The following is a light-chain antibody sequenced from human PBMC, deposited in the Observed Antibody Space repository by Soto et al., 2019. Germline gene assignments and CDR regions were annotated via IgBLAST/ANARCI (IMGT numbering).Light chain of an antibody. Sequence: EIVLTQSPGTLSLSPGERAALSCRASQSVSSSYLAWYQQKPGQAPRLLIYGASSRATGIPDRFSGSGSGTDFTLTISRLEPEDFAVYYCQQYGSFFGQGTRWRLN. CDR1: QSVSSSY. J-gene: IGKJ5*01. V-gene: IGKV3-20*01. CDR2: GAS. CDR3: QQYGSF.